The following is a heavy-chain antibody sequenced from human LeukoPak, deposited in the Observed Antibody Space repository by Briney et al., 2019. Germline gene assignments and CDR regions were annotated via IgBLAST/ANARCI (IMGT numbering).Heavy chain of an antibody. J-gene: IGHJ4*02. CDR3: ARGRFTYGPFDY. Sequence: PGGSLRLSCAASRFTFSDYYMSWVRQAPGKGLEWVSYISTSGTTIYYADSVKGRFTISRDNAKNSLYLQMNSLRAEDTAVYYCARGRFTYGPFDYWGQGTLVTVSS. V-gene: IGHV3-11*04. D-gene: IGHD5-18*01. CDR2: ISTSGTTI. CDR1: RFTFSDYY.